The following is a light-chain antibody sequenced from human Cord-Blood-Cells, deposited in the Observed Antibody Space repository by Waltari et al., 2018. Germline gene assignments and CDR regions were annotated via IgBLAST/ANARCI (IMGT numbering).Light chain of an antibody. J-gene: IGLJ3*02. V-gene: IGLV3-1*01. CDR1: ELGDQY. CDR3: QAWDSSTAV. CDR2: QDS. Sequence: YELTQPPTVSVSPGPAASIPCAGDELGDQYACWYQQKPGQSPVLGIYQDSKRPSGSPERFSGHNSGNTATLPMCGTQAMYEADYYCQAWDSSTAVFGGGTKLTVL.